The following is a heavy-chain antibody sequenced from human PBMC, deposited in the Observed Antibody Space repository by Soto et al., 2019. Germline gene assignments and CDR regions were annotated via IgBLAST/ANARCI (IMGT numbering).Heavy chain of an antibody. Sequence: PGGSLRLSCAASGFTFSSYAMHWVRQAPGKGLEWVAVISYDGSNKYYADSVKGRFTISRDNSKNTLYLQMNSLRAEDTAVYYCARDPEPLSYGFYFDYWGQGTLVTVSS. CDR3: ARDPEPLSYGFYFDY. J-gene: IGHJ4*02. V-gene: IGHV3-30-3*01. D-gene: IGHD5-18*01. CDR2: ISYDGSNK. CDR1: GFTFSSYA.